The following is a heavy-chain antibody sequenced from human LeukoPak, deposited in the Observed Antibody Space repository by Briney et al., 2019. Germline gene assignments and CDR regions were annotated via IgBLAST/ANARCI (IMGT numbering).Heavy chain of an antibody. J-gene: IGHJ4*02. CDR2: IYYSGST. CDR1: GGSISSYY. D-gene: IGHD3-10*01. V-gene: IGHV4-59*01. Sequence: PSETLSLTCTVSGGSISSYYWSWIRQPPGKGLEWIGYIYYSGSTNYNPSLKSRVTISVDTSKNQFSLKLSSVTAADTAVYYCARGLMVRGVSLDYWGQGTLVTVS. CDR3: ARGLMVRGVSLDY.